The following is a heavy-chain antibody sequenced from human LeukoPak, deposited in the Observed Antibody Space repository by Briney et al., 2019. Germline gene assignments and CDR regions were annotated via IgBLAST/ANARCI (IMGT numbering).Heavy chain of an antibody. CDR2: ISYDGSNK. CDR3: ARAFTLGYCSGGSCHDAFDI. V-gene: IGHV3-30*04. Sequence: PGGSLRLSCAASGLTFSSYAMHWVRQAPGKGLEWVAVISYDGSNKYYADSVKGRFTISRDNSKNTLYLQMNSLRAEDTAVYYCARAFTLGYCSGGSCHDAFDIWGQGTMVTVSS. CDR1: GLTFSSYA. D-gene: IGHD2-15*01. J-gene: IGHJ3*02.